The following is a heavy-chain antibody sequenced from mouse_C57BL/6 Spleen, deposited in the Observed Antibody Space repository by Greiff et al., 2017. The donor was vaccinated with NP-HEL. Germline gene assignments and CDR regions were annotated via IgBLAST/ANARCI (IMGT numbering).Heavy chain of an antibody. Sequence: VQLQQSGAELVRPGASVKLSCTASGFNIKDYYMHWVKQRPEQGLEWIGRIDPEDGDTEYAPKFQGKVTMTADTSSNTAYLQLSSLTSEDTAVYYCTTGDYYGSSYRYAMDYWGQGTSVTVSS. CDR1: GFNIKDYY. D-gene: IGHD1-1*01. CDR3: TTGDYYGSSYRYAMDY. CDR2: IDPEDGDT. J-gene: IGHJ4*01. V-gene: IGHV14-1*01.